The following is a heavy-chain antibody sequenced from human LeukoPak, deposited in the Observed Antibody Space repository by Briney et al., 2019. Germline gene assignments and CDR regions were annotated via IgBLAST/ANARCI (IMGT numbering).Heavy chain of an antibody. Sequence: PSETLSLTCTVSGGSISSYYWSWIRQPPGKGLEWIGYTYYSGSTNYNPSLKSRVTISVDTSKNQFSLKLSSVTAADTAVYYCARGSAVAGTVGLDYWGQGTLVTVSS. CDR3: ARGSAVAGTVGLDY. D-gene: IGHD6-19*01. V-gene: IGHV4-59*01. CDR1: GGSISSYY. J-gene: IGHJ4*02. CDR2: TYYSGST.